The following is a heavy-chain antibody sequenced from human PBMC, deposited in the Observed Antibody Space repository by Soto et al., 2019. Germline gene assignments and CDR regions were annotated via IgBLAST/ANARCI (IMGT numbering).Heavy chain of an antibody. D-gene: IGHD6-6*01. V-gene: IGHV3-23*01. CDR3: AQPMVEQLVRVAFDY. Sequence: EVQLLESGGGLVQPGGSLRLSCATSGFTFSSYAMSWVRQAPGKGLEWVSGISGSGDSTYYADSVKGRFTISRDNSKSTLYLQMNSLVAEDTAVYYCAQPMVEQLVRVAFDYCCQGTLVTVSS. CDR2: ISGSGDST. J-gene: IGHJ4*02. CDR1: GFTFSSYA.